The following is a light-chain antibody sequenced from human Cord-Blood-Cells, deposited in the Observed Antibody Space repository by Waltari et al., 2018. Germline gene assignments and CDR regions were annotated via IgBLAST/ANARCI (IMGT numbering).Light chain of an antibody. J-gene: IGKJ4*01. CDR2: AAS. V-gene: IGKV1-8*01. Sequence: AIRMTQSPPSLSASTGDSVTITCRASQGISSYLAWYQQKPGKAPKLLIYAASTLQSGVPSRFSGSGSGTDFTLTISCLQSEDFATYYCQQYYSYPLTFGGGTKEEIK. CDR1: QGISSY. CDR3: QQYYSYPLT.